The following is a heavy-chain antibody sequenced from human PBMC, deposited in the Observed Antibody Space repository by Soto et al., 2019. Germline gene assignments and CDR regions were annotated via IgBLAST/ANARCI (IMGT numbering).Heavy chain of an antibody. CDR1: GYTFTSYD. CDR3: ARGHSYGYVYYGMDV. D-gene: IGHD5-18*01. CDR2: MNPNSGNT. V-gene: IGHV1-8*01. J-gene: IGHJ6*02. Sequence: GASVKVSCKASGYTFTSYDTNWVRQATGQGLEWMGWMNPNSGNTGYAQKFQGRVTMTRNTSISTAYMELSSLRSEDTAVYYCARGHSYGYVYYGMDVWGQGTTVTVSS.